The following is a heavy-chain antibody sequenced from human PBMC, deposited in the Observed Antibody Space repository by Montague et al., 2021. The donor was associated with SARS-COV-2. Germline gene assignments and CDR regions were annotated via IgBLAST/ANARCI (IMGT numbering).Heavy chain of an antibody. V-gene: IGHV4-61*01. J-gene: IGHJ4*02. Sequence: SETLSLTCSVSGVSISSGSYYWSWVRQPPGKGLEWIGYVYHTGSTNYNPSLKSRVTISVDTSKNQFSLKLSSVTAADTAVYYCARGTEYGSGIYSHYYYDHWGRGTLVTVSS. CDR2: VYHTGST. CDR1: GVSISSGSYY. D-gene: IGHD3-10*01. CDR3: ARGTEYGSGIYSHYYYDH.